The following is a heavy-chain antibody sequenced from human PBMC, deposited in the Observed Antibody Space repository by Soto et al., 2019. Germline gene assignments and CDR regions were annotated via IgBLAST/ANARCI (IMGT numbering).Heavy chain of an antibody. V-gene: IGHV3-21*01. CDR3: ARDWCSSISCFTFDY. D-gene: IGHD2-2*02. CDR2: ISGSSSYI. J-gene: IGHJ4*02. CDR1: GFTFSSYT. Sequence: GGSLRLSCAASGFTFSSYTMTWVRQAPGKGLEWVSSISGSSSYIYYADSMKGRFTISRDNAKNSLYLQMNSLRAEDTAVYYCARDWCSSISCFTFDYWRQGTLVTVSS.